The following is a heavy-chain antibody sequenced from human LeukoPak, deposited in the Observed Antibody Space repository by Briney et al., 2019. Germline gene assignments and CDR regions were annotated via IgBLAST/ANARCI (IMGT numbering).Heavy chain of an antibody. Sequence: GGSLRLSCAASGFSFSSYGIHWVRQAPGKGLEWVSAISGSGGSTYYADSVKGRFTVSRDNSENTLFLQMNSLRAEDTAIYYCAKDTDVVVPEYFQYWGQGTLVTVSS. V-gene: IGHV3-23*01. J-gene: IGHJ1*01. CDR3: AKDTDVVVPEYFQY. CDR1: GFSFSSYG. D-gene: IGHD2-15*01. CDR2: ISGSGGST.